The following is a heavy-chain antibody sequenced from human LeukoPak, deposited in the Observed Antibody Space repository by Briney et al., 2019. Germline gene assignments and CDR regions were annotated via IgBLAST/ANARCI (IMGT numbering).Heavy chain of an antibody. CDR3: ARGPLSKGRWFDWFDP. CDR2: INPNSGGT. CDR1: GYTFTSYG. V-gene: IGHV1-2*02. D-gene: IGHD2-15*01. Sequence: ASVKVSCKASGYTFTSYGISWVRQAPGQGLEWMGWINPNSGGTNYAQKFQGRVTMTRDTSISTAYMELSRLRSDDTAVYYCARGPLSKGRWFDWFDPWGQGTLVTVSS. J-gene: IGHJ5*02.